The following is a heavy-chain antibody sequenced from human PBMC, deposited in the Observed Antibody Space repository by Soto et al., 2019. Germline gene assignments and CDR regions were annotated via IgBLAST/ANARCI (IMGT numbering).Heavy chain of an antibody. CDR1: GFTFSSYA. CDR2: ISYDGSNK. Sequence: QVQLVESGGGVVQPGRSLRLSCAASGFTFSSYAMHWVRQAPGKGLEWVAVISYDGSNKYYADSVKGRFTISRDNSXHTLYLQMNSLRAEDTAVYYCARDRLRYNWNDFPYYYYGMDVWGQGTTVTVSS. D-gene: IGHD1-1*01. V-gene: IGHV3-30-3*01. J-gene: IGHJ6*02. CDR3: ARDRLRYNWNDFPYYYYGMDV.